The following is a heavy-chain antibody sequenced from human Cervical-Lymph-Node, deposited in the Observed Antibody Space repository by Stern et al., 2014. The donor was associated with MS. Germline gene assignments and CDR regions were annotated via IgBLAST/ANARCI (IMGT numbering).Heavy chain of an antibody. CDR3: AKAGEMARVWAYFDY. J-gene: IGHJ4*02. CDR1: GFTFSSYA. V-gene: IGHV3-23*04. Sequence: EDQLVESGGGLVQPGGSLRLSCAASGFTFSSYAMSWVRQAPGKGLEWVSAISGSGGSTYYADSVKGRFTISRDNSKNALYLQMNSLRAEDTAVYYCAKAGEMARVWAYFDYWGQGTLVTVSS. CDR2: ISGSGGST. D-gene: IGHD5-24*01.